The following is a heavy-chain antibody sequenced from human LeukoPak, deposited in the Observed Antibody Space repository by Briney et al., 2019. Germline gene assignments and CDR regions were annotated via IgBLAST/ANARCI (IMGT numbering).Heavy chain of an antibody. Sequence: SVKVSCKASGGTFSSYAISWVRQAPGQGLEWMGGIIPVFGTANYAQKFQGRVTITADESTSTAYMELRSLRSDDTAVYYCAREVSGGFDYWGQGTLVTVSS. J-gene: IGHJ4*02. CDR2: IIPVFGTA. V-gene: IGHV1-69*13. CDR3: AREVSGGFDY. CDR1: GGTFSSYA. D-gene: IGHD3-10*01.